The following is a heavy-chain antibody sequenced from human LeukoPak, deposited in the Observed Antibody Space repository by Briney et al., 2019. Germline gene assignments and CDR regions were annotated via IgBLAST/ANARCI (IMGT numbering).Heavy chain of an antibody. Sequence: KPSETLSLTCTVSGGSISSYYWSWIRQPPGKGLEWIGYIYYSGSTNYNPSLKSRVTISVDTSKNQFSLKLSSVTAADTAVYYCARTRVLWYFDLWGRGTLVTASS. J-gene: IGHJ2*01. V-gene: IGHV4-59*01. CDR3: ARTRVLWYFDL. D-gene: IGHD3-10*01. CDR2: IYYSGST. CDR1: GGSISSYY.